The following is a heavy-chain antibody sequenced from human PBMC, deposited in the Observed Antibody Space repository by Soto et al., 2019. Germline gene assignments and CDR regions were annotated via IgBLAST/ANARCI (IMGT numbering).Heavy chain of an antibody. CDR2: ISGSGGST. CDR3: AKGNIAAPPFLDY. Sequence: GESLKISCAASGFTFSSYAMSWVRQAPGKGLEWVSAISGSGGSTYYADSVKGRFTISRDNSKNTLYLQMNSLRAEDTAVYYCAKGNIAAPPFLDYWGQGTLVTVSS. D-gene: IGHD6-6*01. CDR1: GFTFSSYA. V-gene: IGHV3-23*01. J-gene: IGHJ4*02.